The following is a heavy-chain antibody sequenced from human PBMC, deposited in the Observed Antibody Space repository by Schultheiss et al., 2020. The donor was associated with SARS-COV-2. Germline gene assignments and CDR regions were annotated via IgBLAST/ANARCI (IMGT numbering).Heavy chain of an antibody. CDR1: GFTVTTTY. Sequence: GGSLRLSCAASGFTVTTTYMSWVRQAPGKGLEFVANTKQDGSERYYLDSLKGRFSISRDNSKNTLYLQMSSLRTEDTAVYFCVKDRGGTWSFDFWGQGTLVTVSS. CDR2: TKQDGSER. CDR3: VKDRGGTWSFDF. D-gene: IGHD6-13*01. V-gene: IGHV3-7*01. J-gene: IGHJ4*02.